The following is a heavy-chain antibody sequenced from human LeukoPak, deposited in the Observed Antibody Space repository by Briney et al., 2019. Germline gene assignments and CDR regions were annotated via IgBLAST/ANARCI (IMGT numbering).Heavy chain of an antibody. CDR3: AKDLSGSYFRGVDY. CDR1: GFTFSSYG. J-gene: IGHJ4*02. D-gene: IGHD1-26*01. Sequence: GGSLRLSCAASGFTFSSYGMHWVRQAPGKGLEWVAFIRYDGSNKYYADSVKGRFTISRDNSKNTLYLQMNSLRAEDTAVYYCAKDLSGSYFRGVDYWGQGTLVTVSS. CDR2: IRYDGSNK. V-gene: IGHV3-30*02.